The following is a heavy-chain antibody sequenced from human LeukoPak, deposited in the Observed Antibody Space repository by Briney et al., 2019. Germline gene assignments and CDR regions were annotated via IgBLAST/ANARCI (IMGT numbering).Heavy chain of an antibody. Sequence: SETLSLTCTVSGYSISSGYYWGWIRQPPGKGLEWIGSIYHSGSTYYNPSLKSRVTISVDTSKNQFSLKLSSVTAADTAVYYCARSPTYVLNSNYDSHNWFDPWGQGTLVTVSS. CDR3: ARSPTYVLNSNYDSHNWFDP. J-gene: IGHJ5*02. CDR2: IYHSGST. D-gene: IGHD3-3*01. CDR1: GYSISSGYY. V-gene: IGHV4-38-2*02.